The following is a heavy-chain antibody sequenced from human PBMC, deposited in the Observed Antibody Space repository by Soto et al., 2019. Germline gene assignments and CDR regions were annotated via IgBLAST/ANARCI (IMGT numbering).Heavy chain of an antibody. Sequence: QVQLVQSGAEVKKPGSSVKVSCKASGGTFSSYAISWVRQAPGQGLEWMGGIIPIFGTANYAQKFQGRVTITADESTSTAYMELSSLRSEDTAVYYCARVPGYCSRTSCSSLNWFDPWGQGTLVTVSS. CDR1: GGTFSSYA. CDR2: IIPIFGTA. CDR3: ARVPGYCSRTSCSSLNWFDP. D-gene: IGHD2-2*01. J-gene: IGHJ5*02. V-gene: IGHV1-69*01.